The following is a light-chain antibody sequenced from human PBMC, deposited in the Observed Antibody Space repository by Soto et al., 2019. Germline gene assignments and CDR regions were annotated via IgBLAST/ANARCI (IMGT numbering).Light chain of an antibody. CDR1: QSINSW. V-gene: IGKV1-5*01. Sequence: DIQMTQSPSTLSASVGDRVTITCRASQSINSWLAWYQQKPGKAPKLLIFDASSLERGVPSRFSGSGSGTDFTLTISSLQPDDFAIYYCQQYNSYSLTFGQGTKVDI. CDR2: DAS. J-gene: IGKJ1*01. CDR3: QQYNSYSLT.